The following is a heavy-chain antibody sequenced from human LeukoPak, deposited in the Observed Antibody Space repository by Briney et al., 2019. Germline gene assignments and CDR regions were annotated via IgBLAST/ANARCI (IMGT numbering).Heavy chain of an antibody. D-gene: IGHD3-10*01. Sequence: GSSVKVSCKASGGTFSSYAISWVRQAPGQGLEWMGRIIPILGIANYAQKFQGRVTITADKSTSTAYMELSSLRSEDTAVYYCATITMVRGALDPYYYYGMDVWGQGTTVTVSS. J-gene: IGHJ6*02. CDR1: GGTFSSYA. CDR2: IIPILGIA. CDR3: ATITMVRGALDPYYYYGMDV. V-gene: IGHV1-69*04.